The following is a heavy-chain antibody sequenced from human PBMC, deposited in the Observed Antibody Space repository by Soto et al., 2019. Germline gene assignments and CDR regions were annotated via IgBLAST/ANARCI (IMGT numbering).Heavy chain of an antibody. J-gene: IGHJ4*02. CDR3: ARDKRYSSSWYDY. V-gene: IGHV3-33*01. D-gene: IGHD6-13*01. Sequence: GGSLRLSCAASGFTFSSYGMHWVRQAPGKGLEWVAVIWDDGSNKYYADSVKGRFTISRDNSKNTLYLQMNSLRAEDTAVYYCARDKRYSSSWYDYWGQGTLVTVSS. CDR2: IWDDGSNK. CDR1: GFTFSSYG.